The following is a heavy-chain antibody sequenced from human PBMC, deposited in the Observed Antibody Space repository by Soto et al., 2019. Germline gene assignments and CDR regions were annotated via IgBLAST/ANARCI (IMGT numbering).Heavy chain of an antibody. CDR3: ARLFYYDTTGGRMDV. J-gene: IGHJ6*02. V-gene: IGHV4-4*02. Sequence: SETLSLTCTVSGRPITSTDWWTWVRQAPGKGLDWIGEIYHSGSTNYNPSLKSRVAISMDQSKNQFSLRLTSVTAADTAVYYCARLFYYDTTGGRMDVWGRGTTVTVSS. CDR2: IYHSGST. CDR1: GRPITSTDW. D-gene: IGHD3-16*01.